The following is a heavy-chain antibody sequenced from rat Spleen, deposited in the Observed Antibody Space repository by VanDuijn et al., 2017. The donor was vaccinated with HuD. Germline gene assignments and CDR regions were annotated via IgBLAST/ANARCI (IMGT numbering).Heavy chain of an antibody. Sequence: EVQLVESGGGLVQPGNSLKLSCAASGFTFTDFYMAWVRQAPTKGLEWVATISYDGNSTYYREPVKGRFTISRDNAKSTLYLQMDSLRSEDTATYYCARGGNYALDAWGQGASVTVSS. CDR1: GFTFTDFY. CDR3: ARGGNYALDA. V-gene: IGHV5-7*01. J-gene: IGHJ4*01. CDR2: ISYDGNST. D-gene: IGHD1-10*01.